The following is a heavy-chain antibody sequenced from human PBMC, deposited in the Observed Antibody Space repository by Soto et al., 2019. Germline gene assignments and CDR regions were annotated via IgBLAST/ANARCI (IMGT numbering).Heavy chain of an antibody. CDR1: GASISSDY. Sequence: QVQLQESGPGLVKPSETLSLTCSVSGASISSDYWSWIRQPPGKRLEYIGFIYNGGSPNYNPSLEVRFPISPDFSLNWGSGTVADTAVYYVSRGGWFPRGSGMDFWGRGTTVTVS. J-gene: IGHJ6*02. CDR3: SRGGWFPRGSGMDF. V-gene: IGHV4-59*01. CDR2: IYNGGSP. D-gene: IGHD2-15*01.